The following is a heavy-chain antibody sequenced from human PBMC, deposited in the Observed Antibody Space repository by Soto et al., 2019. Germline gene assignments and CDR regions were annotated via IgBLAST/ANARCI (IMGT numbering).Heavy chain of an antibody. CDR1: GDTITNYG. Sequence: QVQLVQSGGEVRKPGASVKVSCKASGDTITNYGISWVRQAPGQGLEWMGWISFYNGNTKYAQNLQGRVTLTTDTATSTAYMELRSLRSDDTTVYYCAIATSIAVAGKESWGQGTVVTVSS. D-gene: IGHD6-19*01. CDR2: ISFYNGNT. CDR3: AIATSIAVAGKES. V-gene: IGHV1-18*01. J-gene: IGHJ4*02.